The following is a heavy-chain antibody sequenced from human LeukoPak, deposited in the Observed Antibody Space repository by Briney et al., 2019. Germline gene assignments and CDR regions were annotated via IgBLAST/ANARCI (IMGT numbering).Heavy chain of an antibody. CDR2: ISYDGSNK. J-gene: IGHJ4*02. V-gene: IGHV3-30*03. Sequence: GGSLRLSCAASGFTFSSYGMNWVRQAPGKGLEWVAVISYDGSNKYYADSVKGRFTISRDNSKNTLYLQMNSLRAEDTAVYYCASTSGEYIGYFDYWGQGTLVTVSS. CDR1: GFTFSSYG. D-gene: IGHD6-6*01. CDR3: ASTSGEYIGYFDY.